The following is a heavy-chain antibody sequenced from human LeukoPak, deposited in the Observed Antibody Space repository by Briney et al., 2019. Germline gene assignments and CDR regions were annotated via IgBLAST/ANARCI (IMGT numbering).Heavy chain of an antibody. CDR3: ARGGSSWPRDFDY. J-gene: IGHJ4*02. D-gene: IGHD6-13*01. CDR2: INPDSGGA. CDR1: GYTFTGYY. V-gene: IGHV1-2*02. Sequence: ASVKVSCKASGYTFTGYYMQWVRQAPGQGLEWMGWINPDSGGANFAQKFQGRVTMTRDTSISRAYMELGRLTSDDTAVYFCARGGSSWPRDFDYWGQGTLVTVSS.